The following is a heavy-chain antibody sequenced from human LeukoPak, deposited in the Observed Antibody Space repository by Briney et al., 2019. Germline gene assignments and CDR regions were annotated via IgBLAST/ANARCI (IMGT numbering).Heavy chain of an antibody. Sequence: GGSLRFSCAASGFTFSSSVTSWVRQAPGKGLDWVSGISNSAGSTYYADSVKGRFTISRDNSKNTLYLQMNSLRAEDTAVYYCARRFSTTVSSFDYWGQGTPVTVSS. D-gene: IGHD4-17*01. CDR2: ISNSAGST. J-gene: IGHJ4*02. CDR1: GFTFSSSV. CDR3: ARRFSTTVSSFDY. V-gene: IGHV3-23*01.